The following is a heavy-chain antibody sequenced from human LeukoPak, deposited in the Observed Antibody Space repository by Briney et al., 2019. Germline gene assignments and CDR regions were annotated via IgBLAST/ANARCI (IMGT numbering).Heavy chain of an antibody. CDR1: GGSISSSHYY. D-gene: IGHD3-10*01. Sequence: PSETLSLTCTVSGGSISSSHYYWGWIRQTPGKGLEWIGTIYYSGTTYYNPSLESRATLSEDTSKNQFSLTLRSVTAADTAVYYCARQISDYYYYYIDVWGKGTTVTVSS. V-gene: IGHV4-39*01. J-gene: IGHJ6*03. CDR2: IYYSGTT. CDR3: ARQISDYYYYYIDV.